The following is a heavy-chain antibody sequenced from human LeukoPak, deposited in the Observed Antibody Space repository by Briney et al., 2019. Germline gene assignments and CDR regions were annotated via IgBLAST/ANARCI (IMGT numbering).Heavy chain of an antibody. CDR3: ACRRWKTSAVDY. Sequence: PGGSLRLSCAASGLTFTSYGMHWVRQAPGKGLKWVANIKQDGSEKYYVDSVKGRFTISRDNAKNSLYLQMNSLRAEDTAVYFCACRRWKTSAVDYWGQGTLVTVSS. J-gene: IGHJ4*02. CDR2: IKQDGSEK. V-gene: IGHV3-7*01. CDR1: GLTFTSYG. D-gene: IGHD4-23*01.